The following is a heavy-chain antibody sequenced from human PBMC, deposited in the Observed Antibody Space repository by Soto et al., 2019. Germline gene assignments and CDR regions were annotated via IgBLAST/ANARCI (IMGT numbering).Heavy chain of an antibody. J-gene: IGHJ4*02. V-gene: IGHV1-8*01. CDR1: GYTFTRYV. Sequence: SVKVSCLGSGYTFTRYVINWVRQATGNGGEGMEWMNPNSTNQGYAQKFQGRVTMTRTTSISTAYMELSSLRAEDTAVYSCARGRENSFYDFWSGYYYEFDYWGQGTLVTVSS. CDR2: MNPNSTNQ. D-gene: IGHD3-3*01. CDR3: ARGRENSFYDFWSGYYYEFDY.